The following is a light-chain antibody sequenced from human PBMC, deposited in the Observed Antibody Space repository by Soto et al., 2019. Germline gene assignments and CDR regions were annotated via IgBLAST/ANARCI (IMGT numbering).Light chain of an antibody. V-gene: IGKV3-20*01. CDR1: QSVSSPS. J-gene: IGKJ1*01. CDR3: QQYGGSRWT. Sequence: EIVLTQSPGTLSLSPGERATLSCRASQSVSSPSLAWYQQKPGQAPRLLIYGASNRATGIPDRFSGSGSGTDFTLTISRLEPEDFAVYYCQQYGGSRWTFGQGTRVDI. CDR2: GAS.